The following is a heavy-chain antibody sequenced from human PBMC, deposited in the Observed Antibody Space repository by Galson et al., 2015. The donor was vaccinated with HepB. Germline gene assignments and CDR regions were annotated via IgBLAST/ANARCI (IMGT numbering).Heavy chain of an antibody. CDR2: ISSSSSYI. Sequence: SLRLSCAASGFTFSSYSMNWVRQAPGKGLEWVSSISSSSSYIYYADSVKGPFTISRDNAKNSLYLQMNSLRAEDTAVYYCARGPHLVTPGGDRFDPWGQGTLVTVSS. CDR1: GFTFSSYS. CDR3: ARGPHLVTPGGDRFDP. V-gene: IGHV3-21*01. J-gene: IGHJ5*02. D-gene: IGHD4-23*01.